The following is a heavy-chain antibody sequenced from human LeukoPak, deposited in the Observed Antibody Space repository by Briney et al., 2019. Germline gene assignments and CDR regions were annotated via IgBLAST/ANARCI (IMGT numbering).Heavy chain of an antibody. V-gene: IGHV3-30*01. Sequence: PGGSLRLSCAASGFTFSSYAMHWVRQAPGKGLEWVAVISYDGSNKYYADSVKGRFTISRDNSKNTLYLQMNSLRAEDTAVYYCAKIGYYPSDFDYWGQGTLVTVSS. CDR3: AKIGYYPSDFDY. D-gene: IGHD3-22*01. CDR2: ISYDGSNK. CDR1: GFTFSSYA. J-gene: IGHJ4*02.